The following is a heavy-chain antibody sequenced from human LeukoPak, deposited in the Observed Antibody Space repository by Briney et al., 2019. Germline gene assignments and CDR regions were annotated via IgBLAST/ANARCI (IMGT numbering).Heavy chain of an antibody. CDR1: GGTFSSYA. D-gene: IGHD4-23*01. Sequence: GASVKVSCKASGGTFSSYAISWVRQAPGQGLEWMGRIIPIFGTANYAQKFQGRVTITTDESTSTAYMELSSLRSEDTAVYYCARAGYDVYGGNLPFDYWGQGTLVTVSS. CDR2: IIPIFGTA. J-gene: IGHJ4*02. V-gene: IGHV1-69*05. CDR3: ARAGYDVYGGNLPFDY.